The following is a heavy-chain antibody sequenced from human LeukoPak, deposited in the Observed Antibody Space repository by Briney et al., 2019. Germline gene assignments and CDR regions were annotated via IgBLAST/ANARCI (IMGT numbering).Heavy chain of an antibody. CDR3: ARGEYCSGGSCYWDYYYMDV. Sequence: SVKVSCKASGGTFSSYAISWVRQAPGQGLEWMGGIIPIFGTANYAQKFQGSVTITADESTSTAYMELSSLRSEDTAVYYCARGEYCSGGSCYWDYYYMDVWGKGTTVTVSS. D-gene: IGHD2-15*01. CDR1: GGTFSSYA. V-gene: IGHV1-69*13. J-gene: IGHJ6*03. CDR2: IIPIFGTA.